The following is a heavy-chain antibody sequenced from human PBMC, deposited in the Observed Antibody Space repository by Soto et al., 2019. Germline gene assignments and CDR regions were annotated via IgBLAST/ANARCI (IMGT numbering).Heavy chain of an antibody. CDR3: AKGEGIQAAAY. Sequence: PGGSLRLSCAASGFTFSSYGMHWVRQAPGKGLEWVAVISYDGSNKYYADSVKGRFTISRDNSKNTLYLQMNSLRAEETAVYYCAKGEGIQAAAYWGQGTLATVSS. D-gene: IGHD6-13*01. CDR1: GFTFSSYG. J-gene: IGHJ4*02. V-gene: IGHV3-30*18. CDR2: ISYDGSNK.